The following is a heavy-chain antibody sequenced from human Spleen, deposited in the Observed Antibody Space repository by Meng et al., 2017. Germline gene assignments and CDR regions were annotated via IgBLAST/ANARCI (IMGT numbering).Heavy chain of an antibody. J-gene: IGHJ4*02. D-gene: IGHD2-21*02. V-gene: IGHV3-21*04. Sequence: GESLKISCAASGFTFSSYSMNWVRQAPGKGLEWVSSISSSSSYIYYADSVKGRFTISRDNAKNSLYLQMNSLRAEDTAVYYCAKLYCGGDCYIRKRLDYWGQGTLVTVSS. CDR1: GFTFSSYS. CDR2: ISSSSSYI. CDR3: AKLYCGGDCYIRKRLDY.